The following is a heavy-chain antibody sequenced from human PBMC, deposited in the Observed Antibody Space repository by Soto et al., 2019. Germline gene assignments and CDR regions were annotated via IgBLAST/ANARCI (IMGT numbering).Heavy chain of an antibody. CDR1: GFTFSNAW. CDR2: IKSKTDGGTT. CDR3: TIGYCSSTSCYEADAFDI. V-gene: IGHV3-15*01. J-gene: IGHJ3*02. Sequence: GGSLRLSCAASGFTFSNAWMSWVRQAPGKGLEWVGRIKSKTDGGTTDYAAPVKGRFTISRDDSKNTLYLQMNSLKTEDTAVYYCTIGYCSSTSCYEADAFDIWGQGTMVTVSS. D-gene: IGHD2-2*01.